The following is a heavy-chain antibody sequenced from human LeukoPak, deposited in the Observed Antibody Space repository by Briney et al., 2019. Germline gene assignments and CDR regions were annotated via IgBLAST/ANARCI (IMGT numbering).Heavy chain of an antibody. J-gene: IGHJ6*02. V-gene: IGHV3-21*01. CDR1: GFTFSSYS. CDR2: ISSSSSYI. Sequence: PGGSLRLSCAASGFTFSSYSMNWVRQAPGKGLEWVSSISSSSSYIYYADSVKGRFTISRDNAKNSLYLQMNSLRAEDTAVYYCARDREVPAAIYLMSGMDVWGQGTTVTVSS. CDR3: ARDREVPAAIYLMSGMDV. D-gene: IGHD2-2*01.